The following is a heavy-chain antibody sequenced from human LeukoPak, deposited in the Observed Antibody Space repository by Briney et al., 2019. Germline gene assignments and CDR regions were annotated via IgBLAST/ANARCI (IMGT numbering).Heavy chain of an antibody. CDR2: MNPNSGNT. J-gene: IGHJ6*02. CDR3: ARGLFYRAASPYYYGMDV. CDR1: GYTFTSYD. V-gene: IGHV1-8*01. D-gene: IGHD2-2*01. Sequence: ASVKVSCKASGYTFTSYDINWVRQATGQGLEWMGWMNPNSGNTGYAQKFQGRVTMTRNTSISTAYMELSSLRSEDTAVYYCARGLFYRAASPYYYGMDVWGQGTTVTVSS.